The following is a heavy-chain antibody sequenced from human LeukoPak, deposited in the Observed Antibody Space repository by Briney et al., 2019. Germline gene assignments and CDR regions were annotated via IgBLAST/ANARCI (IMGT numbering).Heavy chain of an antibody. CDR1: GFTFSSHW. Sequence: GGSLRLSCAASGFTFSSHWMNWVRQAPGKGLEWVANINQDGSEKYYVDSVKGRFTISRDNAKNSLYLQMNSLRAEDTAVYYCASMWVAAAGTGYWGQGTLVTVSS. CDR2: INQDGSEK. J-gene: IGHJ4*02. CDR3: ASMWVAAAGTGY. V-gene: IGHV3-7*01. D-gene: IGHD6-13*01.